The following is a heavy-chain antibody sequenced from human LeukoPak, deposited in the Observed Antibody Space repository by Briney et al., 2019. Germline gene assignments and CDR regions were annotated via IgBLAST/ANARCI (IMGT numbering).Heavy chain of an antibody. D-gene: IGHD5-18*01. CDR3: AKAHTAMVTGSFDY. V-gene: IGHV3-9*03. CDR2: ISWNSGSI. CDR1: GFTFADYA. Sequence: PSRTLRLSCAASGFTFADYAMNWVRQAPGKGLEWISGISWNSGSIGYADSVKGRFTISRDNAKNSLYLQMNSLRAEDMALYYCAKAHTAMVTGSFDYWGQGTLVTVSS. J-gene: IGHJ4*02.